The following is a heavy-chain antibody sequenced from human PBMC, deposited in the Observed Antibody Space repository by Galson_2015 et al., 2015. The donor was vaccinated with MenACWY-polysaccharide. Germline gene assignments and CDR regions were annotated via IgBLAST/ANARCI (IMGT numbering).Heavy chain of an antibody. Sequence: ETLSLTCTVSGGSISSSSYYWGWIRQPPGKGLEWIGTIYYGGSTYYNPSLKSRLTISVDTSKNQFSLKLTSVTAADTAVYYCARQGGSGRSHDYWGQGTLVTVSS. D-gene: IGHD5-12*01. CDR1: GGSISSSSYY. J-gene: IGHJ4*02. CDR3: ARQGGSGRSHDY. V-gene: IGHV4-39*01. CDR2: IYYGGST.